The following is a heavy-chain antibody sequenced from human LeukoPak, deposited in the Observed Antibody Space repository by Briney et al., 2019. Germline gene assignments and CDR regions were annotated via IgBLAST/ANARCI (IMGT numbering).Heavy chain of an antibody. CDR1: GFTFSGHN. Sequence: GGSLRLSCAASGFTFSGHNMNWVRQAPGKGLEWISFVSISSGTIYYADSVNGRFRISRDNAKSSLDLEMNSLRAEDTAVYYCARDHSYSSSWYANWFDPWGQGSLVTVSS. V-gene: IGHV3-48*04. CDR3: ARDHSYSSSWYANWFDP. CDR2: VSISSGTI. D-gene: IGHD6-13*01. J-gene: IGHJ5*02.